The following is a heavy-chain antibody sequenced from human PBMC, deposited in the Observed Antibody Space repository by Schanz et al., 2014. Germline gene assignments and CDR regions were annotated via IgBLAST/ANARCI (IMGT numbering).Heavy chain of an antibody. CDR1: GFTFSSYG. CDR3: ARPRFDYGEVDY. J-gene: IGHJ4*02. D-gene: IGHD4-17*01. V-gene: IGHV3-33*01. Sequence: VQLLESGGGLVQPGGSLRLSCAASGFTFSSYGMHWVRQPAGKGLEWVAVIWNNGVTKYYADSVRGRFTISRDRFQNTLYLRMSSLRAEDTAVYYCARPRFDYGEVDYWGQGTLVTVSS. CDR2: IWNNGVTK.